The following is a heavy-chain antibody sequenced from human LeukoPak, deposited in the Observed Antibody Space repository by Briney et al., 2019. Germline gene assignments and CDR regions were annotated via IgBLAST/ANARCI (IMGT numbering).Heavy chain of an antibody. J-gene: IGHJ4*02. CDR1: GFTFSSYW. Sequence: GGSLRLSCAASGFTFSSYWMSWVRQAPGKGLEWVANIKQDGSEKYYVDSVMGRFTISRDNAKNSLYLQMNSLRAEDTAVYYCARDKIAYYYDSSGYGPHDYWGQGTLVTVSS. CDR2: IKQDGSEK. V-gene: IGHV3-7*01. CDR3: ARDKIAYYYDSSGYGPHDY. D-gene: IGHD3-22*01.